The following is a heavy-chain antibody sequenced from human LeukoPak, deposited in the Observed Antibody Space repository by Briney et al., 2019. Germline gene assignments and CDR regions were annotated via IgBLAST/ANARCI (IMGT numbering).Heavy chain of an antibody. CDR1: GFLVTSTH. CDR2: IYDDGGT. D-gene: IGHD3-10*01. V-gene: IGHV3-53*05. Sequence: GGSLRLSCTVSGFLVTSTHMDRVRQAPGKGPEWVGIIYDDGGTVHAESVKGRFTISRDNSKNTMYLQMNSLRPEDSAVYYCARDRAGRRSSWVEFDLWGQGMLVTVSS. CDR3: ARDRAGRRSSWVEFDL. J-gene: IGHJ5*02.